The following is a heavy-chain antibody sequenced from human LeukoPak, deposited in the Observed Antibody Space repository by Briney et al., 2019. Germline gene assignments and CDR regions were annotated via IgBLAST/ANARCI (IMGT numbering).Heavy chain of an antibody. CDR2: INQDGSEM. J-gene: IGHJ4*02. D-gene: IGHD3-16*01. V-gene: IGHV3-7*04. Sequence: GGSLRLSCAASGFTFSNYWMSWVRQAPGKGLEWLANINQDGSEMYYVDSVKGRFTISRDNGKNSLYLQMNSLRAEDTAVYYCARGTYYYEFWGQGTLVTVSS. CDR1: GFTFSNYW. CDR3: ARGTYYYEF.